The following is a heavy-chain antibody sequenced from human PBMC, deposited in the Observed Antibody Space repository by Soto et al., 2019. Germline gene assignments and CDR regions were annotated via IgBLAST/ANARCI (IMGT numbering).Heavy chain of an antibody. V-gene: IGHV4-30-2*01. J-gene: IGHJ5*02. D-gene: IGHD6-13*01. CDR2: LYHSGSN. CDR3: VREPAPSGPNWFDT. CDR1: GGSITSGRCS. Sequence: SETLSLPCFVSGGSITSGRCSWHWIRQPPDNGLKWMESLYHSGSNYKKPARKSRDTTSVDRSKNHYTLNRSSVTAADTAVYYCVREPAPSGPNWFDTWGPG.